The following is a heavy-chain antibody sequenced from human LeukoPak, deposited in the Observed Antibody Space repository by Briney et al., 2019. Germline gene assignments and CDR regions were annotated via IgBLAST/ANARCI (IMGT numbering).Heavy chain of an antibody. Sequence: PSQTLSLTCTVSGYSISIGYYWGWIRRPPGKGREGIGMIYHSGSTFYNPSPKSRVTISVDTSKNHLSLKLASLPPADTAVYYCARDLLTGGYCSGGSCYDYWGQGTLVTVSS. CDR2: IYHSGST. D-gene: IGHD2-15*01. V-gene: IGHV4-38-2*02. CDR1: GYSISIGYY. CDR3: ARDLLTGGYCSGGSCYDY. J-gene: IGHJ4*02.